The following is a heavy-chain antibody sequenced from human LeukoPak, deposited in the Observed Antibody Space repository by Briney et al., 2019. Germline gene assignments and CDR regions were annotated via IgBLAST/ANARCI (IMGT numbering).Heavy chain of an antibody. Sequence: GGSLRLSCAASGFTFSSYYMNWVRQAPGKGLKWVSSISGSGGSTHYADSVKGRFTISRDNSKNTLYLQMNSLRAEDTAVYYCAKDILYYDILNGYSPEYWGQGTLVPVSS. CDR2: ISGSGGST. V-gene: IGHV3-23*01. CDR3: AKDILYYDILNGYSPEY. J-gene: IGHJ4*02. CDR1: GFTFSSYY. D-gene: IGHD3-9*01.